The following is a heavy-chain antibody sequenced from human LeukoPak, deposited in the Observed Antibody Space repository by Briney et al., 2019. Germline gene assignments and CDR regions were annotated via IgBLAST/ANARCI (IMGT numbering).Heavy chain of an antibody. CDR3: AREGPSAFDI. J-gene: IGHJ3*02. V-gene: IGHV3-74*01. CDR2: INSGGSSR. Sequence: GGSLRLSCAASGFTFSSYWLQWVRQARGKGVVWVSCINSGGSSRSYADSVNGRITTSRNNAKNTLYLQMNSLRAEDTAVYYCAREGPSAFDIWGQGTMVTVSS. CDR1: GFTFSSYW.